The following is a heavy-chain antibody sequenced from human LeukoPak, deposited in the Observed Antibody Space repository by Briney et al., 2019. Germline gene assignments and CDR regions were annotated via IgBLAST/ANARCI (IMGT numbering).Heavy chain of an antibody. V-gene: IGHV4-34*01. CDR3: ARGGYGLVG. CDR1: GGSFSGYY. CDR2: INHSGST. D-gene: IGHD5-18*01. Sequence: SETLSLTCAVYGGSFSGYYWSWIRQPPGKGLEWIGEINHSGSTSYNPSLKSRVTISVDTSKNQFSLKLSSVTAADTAVYYCARGGYGLVGWGQGTLVTVSS. J-gene: IGHJ4*02.